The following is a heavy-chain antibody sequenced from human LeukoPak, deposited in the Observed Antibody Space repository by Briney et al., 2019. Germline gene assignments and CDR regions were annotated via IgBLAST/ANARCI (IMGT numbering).Heavy chain of an antibody. CDR1: GFTFRTYW. V-gene: IGHV5-51*01. Sequence: GESLKISCQGSGFTFRTYWIGWVRQMPGKGLEWMGIIYPGDSDTRYSPSFQGQVTISADKSISTAYLQWSSLKASDTAMYYCARHQEQQLAFDPWGQGTLVTVSS. J-gene: IGHJ5*02. CDR2: IYPGDSDT. D-gene: IGHD6-13*01. CDR3: ARHQEQQLAFDP.